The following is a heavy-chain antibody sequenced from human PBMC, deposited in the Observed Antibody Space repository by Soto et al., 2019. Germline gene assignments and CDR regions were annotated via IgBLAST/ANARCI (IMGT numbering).Heavy chain of an antibody. D-gene: IGHD3-16*01. V-gene: IGHV2-70*01. Sequence: SGPTLVNPTQTLTLTCTFTGFSLSTSGMCVSWIRQPPGKALEWLALIDWDEDKFYNTSLRTRVTISKDTSKNQVVLTMTNMDPVDTATYYCARIQVRGSTFGTFDIWGQGTMVTV. CDR3: ARIQVRGSTFGTFDI. CDR2: IDWDEDK. J-gene: IGHJ3*02. CDR1: GFSLSTSGMC.